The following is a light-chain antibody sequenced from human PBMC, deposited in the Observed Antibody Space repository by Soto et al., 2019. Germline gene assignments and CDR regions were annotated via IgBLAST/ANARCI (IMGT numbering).Light chain of an antibody. CDR3: SSYTSSSTLLYV. Sequence: QSALTQPASVSGSPGQSITISCTGTSSDVGGYNYVSWYQQHPGKAPKLMIYDVSNRPSGVSNRFSGSKSVNTASLTISGLQAEDDADYYCSSYTSSSTLLYVFGTGTKLTVL. CDR2: DVS. V-gene: IGLV2-14*01. CDR1: SSDVGGYNY. J-gene: IGLJ1*01.